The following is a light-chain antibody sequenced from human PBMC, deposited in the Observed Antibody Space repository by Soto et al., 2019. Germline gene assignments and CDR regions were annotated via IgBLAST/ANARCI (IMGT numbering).Light chain of an antibody. Sequence: EIVLTQSPGTLSLSPGERATLSCRASQSVRNNYLAWYQQRPGQSPRLLMYGTSSRATGVPDRFSGSGSGTDFTLTISRLEPEDFAIYYCQQYGSFPQFTFSPGTKVDIK. CDR3: QQYGSFPQFT. J-gene: IGKJ3*01. CDR1: QSVRNNY. V-gene: IGKV3-20*01. CDR2: GTS.